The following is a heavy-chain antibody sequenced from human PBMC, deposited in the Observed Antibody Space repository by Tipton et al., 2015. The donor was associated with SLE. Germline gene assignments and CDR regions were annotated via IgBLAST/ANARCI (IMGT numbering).Heavy chain of an antibody. CDR2: IDTDGNSA. V-gene: IGHV3-74*03. Sequence: GSLRLSCAASGFTFSYYWMHWVRQVPGKGLVWVSGIDTDGNSATYADSVKGRFTISRDNSKNTLYLQMNSLRAEDTAVYYCAKDGVWGLWSPMDVWGQGTTVTVSS. D-gene: IGHD5-18*01. CDR1: GFTFSYYW. CDR3: AKDGVWGLWSPMDV. J-gene: IGHJ6*02.